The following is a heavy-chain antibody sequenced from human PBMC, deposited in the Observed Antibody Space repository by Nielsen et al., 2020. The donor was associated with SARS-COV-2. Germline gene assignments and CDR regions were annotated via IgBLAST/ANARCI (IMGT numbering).Heavy chain of an antibody. D-gene: IGHD6-13*01. Sequence: GGSLRLSCAASGFTFSMYAMTWVRQAPGKGLEWISSISPSGGSTYDADSVKGRFTISRDNPKNTLDLQMTSLRAEDTAIYYCARSTPYGTTWYGALDSWGQGTLVSVSS. V-gene: IGHV3-23*01. CDR1: GFTFSMYA. CDR2: ISPSGGST. CDR3: ARSTPYGTTWYGALDS. J-gene: IGHJ4*02.